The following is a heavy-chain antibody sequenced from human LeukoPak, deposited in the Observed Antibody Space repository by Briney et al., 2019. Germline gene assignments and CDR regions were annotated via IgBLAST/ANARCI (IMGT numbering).Heavy chain of an antibody. CDR2: ISGSDGST. CDR1: GFSFSSYA. V-gene: IGHV3-23*01. CDR3: ARDLGYSSGPNY. D-gene: IGHD6-19*01. J-gene: IGHJ4*02. Sequence: GGSPRLSCAASGFSFSSYAMSWVRQAPGKGLEWVSGISGSDGSTYYADSVKGRFTISRDNSKNTLYLQMNSLRAEDTAVYYCARDLGYSSGPNYWGQGTRVTVSS.